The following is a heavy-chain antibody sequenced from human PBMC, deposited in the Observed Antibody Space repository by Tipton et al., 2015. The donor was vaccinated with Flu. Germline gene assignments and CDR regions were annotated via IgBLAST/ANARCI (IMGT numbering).Heavy chain of an antibody. CDR3: AKNAGYCSSITCYRPFDY. CDR2: ISGSGAYT. D-gene: IGHD2-2*01. CDR1: GFTLRNYA. V-gene: IGHV3-23*01. J-gene: IGHJ4*02. Sequence: SLRLSCAASGFTLRNYAMSWVRQAPGKGLEWVSSISGSGAYTYFADSVKGRFTISRDNSKNTLYLQMNSLRAEDTAVYYCAKNAGYCSSITCYRPFDYWGQGILVTVSS.